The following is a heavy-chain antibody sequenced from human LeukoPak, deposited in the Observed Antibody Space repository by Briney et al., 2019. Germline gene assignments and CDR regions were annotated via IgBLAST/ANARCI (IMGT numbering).Heavy chain of an antibody. D-gene: IGHD2-2*01. CDR3: ARGIVVAGGYMDV. Sequence: PGESLKISFLSSGYSFTSYWIGWVRQMPGKGLEWMGIIYPGDSDTRYSPSFQGQVTISADKSISTAYLQWSSLKASDTAMYYCARGIVVAGGYMDVWGKGTTVTVSS. CDR1: GYSFTSYW. J-gene: IGHJ6*03. CDR2: IYPGDSDT. V-gene: IGHV5-51*03.